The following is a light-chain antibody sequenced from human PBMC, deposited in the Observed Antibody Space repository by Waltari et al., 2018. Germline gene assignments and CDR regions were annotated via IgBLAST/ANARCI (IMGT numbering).Light chain of an antibody. CDR3: HQYFGTPFT. V-gene: IGKV4-1*01. CDR2: WAS. CDR1: QSVFSNSNSKNY. J-gene: IGKJ3*01. Sequence: DIVMTQSPDSLSLSLGERATINCKSSQSVFSNSNSKNYLGWYQQQPGQPPKLLIYWASTRESGVPDRFSGSGSGTDFTLAISSLQAEDVAVYYCHQYFGTPFTFGPGTKVEIK.